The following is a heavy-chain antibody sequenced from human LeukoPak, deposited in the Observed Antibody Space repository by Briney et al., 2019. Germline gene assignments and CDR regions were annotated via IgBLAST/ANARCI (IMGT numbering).Heavy chain of an antibody. Sequence: PGRSLRLSCAASGFTFSSYAMHWVRQAPGKGLEWGAFISYDGTKYYADSVKGRFTISRDNSKNTLYLQMNSLRAEDTAVYYCARDRSFIAAAGIDYWGQGTLVTVSS. CDR1: GFTFSSYA. CDR2: ISYDGTK. V-gene: IGHV3-30*04. J-gene: IGHJ4*02. CDR3: ARDRSFIAAAGIDY. D-gene: IGHD6-13*01.